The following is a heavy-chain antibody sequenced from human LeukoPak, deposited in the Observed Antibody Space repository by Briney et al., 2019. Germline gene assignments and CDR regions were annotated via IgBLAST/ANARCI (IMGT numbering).Heavy chain of an antibody. CDR2: IRYDGSNK. CDR1: GFTFSSYG. Sequence: GGSLRLSCAASGFTFSSYGMHWVRQAPGKGLEWVAFIRYDGSNKYYADSVKGRFTISRDNSKNTLYLQMNSLRAEDTAVYYCAKDLYPSQSGVYDYWGQGTLVTVSS. J-gene: IGHJ4*02. D-gene: IGHD2-8*01. V-gene: IGHV3-30*02. CDR3: AKDLYPSQSGVYDY.